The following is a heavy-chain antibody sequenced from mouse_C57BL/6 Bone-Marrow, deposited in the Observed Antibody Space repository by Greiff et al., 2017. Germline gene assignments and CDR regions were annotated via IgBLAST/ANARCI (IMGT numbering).Heavy chain of an antibody. D-gene: IGHD4-1*01. CDR2: ISNLAYSI. CDR1: GFTFSDYG. CDR3: ARRTGSYWYFDV. V-gene: IGHV5-15*01. J-gene: IGHJ1*03. Sequence: EVKLVESGGGLVQPGGSLKLSCAASGFTFSDYGMAWVRQAPRKGPEWVAFISNLAYSIYYADTVTGRFTISRENAKNTLYLEMSSVRSEDTAMYYCARRTGSYWYFDVWGTGTTVTVSS.